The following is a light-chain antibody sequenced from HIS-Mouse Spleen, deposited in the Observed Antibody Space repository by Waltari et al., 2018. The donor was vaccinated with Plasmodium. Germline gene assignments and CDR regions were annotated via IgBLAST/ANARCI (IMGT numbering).Light chain of an antibody. J-gene: IGLJ3*02. V-gene: IGLV3-27*01. CDR2: KDS. Sequence: SYELTQPSSVSVSPGQTARLTCSGDVLAKKYARWFQQKPGQATVLVIYKDSERPSGIPERFSGSSSGTTVTLTISGAQVEYEADDYCYSAADNNLVFGGGTKLTVL. CDR3: YSAADNNLV. CDR1: VLAKKY.